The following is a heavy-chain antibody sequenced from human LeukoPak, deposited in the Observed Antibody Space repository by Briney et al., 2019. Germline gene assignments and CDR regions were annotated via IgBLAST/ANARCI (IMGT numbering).Heavy chain of an antibody. CDR1: GFTFSSYG. Sequence: GALRLSCAASGFTFSSYGMHWVRQAPGKGLEWVAFIRYDGSNKYYADSVKGRFTISRDNSKNTLYLQMNSLRAEDTAVYYCAKDRWYIVVVELTNYYYYYMDVWGKGTTVTISS. J-gene: IGHJ6*03. CDR2: IRYDGSNK. V-gene: IGHV3-30*02. CDR3: AKDRWYIVVVELTNYYYYYMDV. D-gene: IGHD2-15*01.